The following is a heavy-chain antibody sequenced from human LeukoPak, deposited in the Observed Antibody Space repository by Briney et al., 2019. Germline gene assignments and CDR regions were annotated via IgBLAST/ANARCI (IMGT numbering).Heavy chain of an antibody. CDR2: IYYSGST. J-gene: IGHJ3*02. D-gene: IGHD3-3*01. Sequence: SETLSLTCAVYGGSFSSYYWSWIRQPPGKGLEWIGYIYYSGSTNYNPSLKSRVTISVDTSKNQFSLKLSSVTAADTAVYYCARGFGGTDYDFWSGYLDPHAFDIWGQGTMVTVSS. CDR3: ARGFGGTDYDFWSGYLDPHAFDI. CDR1: GGSFSSYY. V-gene: IGHV4-59*01.